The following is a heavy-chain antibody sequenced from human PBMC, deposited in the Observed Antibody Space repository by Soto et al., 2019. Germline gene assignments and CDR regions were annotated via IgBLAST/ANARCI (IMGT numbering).Heavy chain of an antibody. CDR1: GFTFSSYG. CDR3: AKGAPYYYDSSGYPY. V-gene: IGHV3-30*18. J-gene: IGHJ4*02. Sequence: PGGSLRLSCAASGFTFSSYGMHWVRQAPGKGLEWVAVISYDGSNKYYADSVKGRFTISRDNSKNTLYLQMNSLRAEDTAVYYCAKGAPYYYDSSGYPYWGQGTLVTVSS. CDR2: ISYDGSNK. D-gene: IGHD3-22*01.